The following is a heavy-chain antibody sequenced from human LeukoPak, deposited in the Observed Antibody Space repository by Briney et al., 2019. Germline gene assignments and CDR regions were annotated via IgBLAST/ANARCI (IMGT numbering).Heavy chain of an antibody. V-gene: IGHV1-46*01. D-gene: IGHD3-3*01. J-gene: IGHJ4*02. CDR1: VYTFTSYY. CDR3: ARGPRFSVMN. CDR2: IDPSGGST. Sequence: ASVKVSFKASVYTFTSYYMHWVRQSPGQGLERMGIIDPSGGSTSYAQKFQGRVTMTMDMSTSTVYMELSSLRSEDTAVYYCARGPRFSVMNCGQGTLVSVSS.